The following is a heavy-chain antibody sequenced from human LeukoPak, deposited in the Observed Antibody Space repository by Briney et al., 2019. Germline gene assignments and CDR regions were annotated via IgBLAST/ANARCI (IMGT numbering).Heavy chain of an antibody. V-gene: IGHV3-53*01. CDR2: IYSGGST. J-gene: IGHJ6*04. CDR1: GFTVSSNY. Sequence: GGSLRLSCAASGFTVSSNYMSWVRQAPGKGLEWVSVIYSGGSTYYADSVKGRFTISRDNSKNTLYLQMNSLRAEDTTVYYCARERRPYDILTGSNYYYGMDVWGKGTTVTVSS. D-gene: IGHD3-9*01. CDR3: ARERRPYDILTGSNYYYGMDV.